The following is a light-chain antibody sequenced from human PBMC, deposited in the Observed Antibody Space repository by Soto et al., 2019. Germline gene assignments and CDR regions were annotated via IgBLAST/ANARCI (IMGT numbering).Light chain of an antibody. J-gene: IGKJ5*01. CDR1: QSVGSY. V-gene: IGKV3-11*01. CDR3: QQRSNWPIT. Sequence: EIVLIQSPATLSLSPGERATLSCRASQSVGSYLAWYQHKPGQAPRLLISDASNRATGIPARFSGSGSGTEFTLTISSLQSEDFAVYYCQQRSNWPITFGQGTRLEIK. CDR2: DAS.